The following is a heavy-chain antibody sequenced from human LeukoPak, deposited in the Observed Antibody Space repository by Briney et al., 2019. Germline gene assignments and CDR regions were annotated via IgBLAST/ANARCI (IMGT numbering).Heavy chain of an antibody. J-gene: IGHJ4*02. Sequence: PGGSLRLSCAASGFTFSSYAMSWVRQAPGKGLEWVSAISGSGGSTYYADSVKGRFTIPRDNSKNTLYLQMNSLRAVDTAVYYCAKVSVGARDYWGQGTLVTVSS. CDR2: ISGSGGST. CDR3: AKVSVGARDY. D-gene: IGHD1-26*01. CDR1: GFTFSSYA. V-gene: IGHV3-23*01.